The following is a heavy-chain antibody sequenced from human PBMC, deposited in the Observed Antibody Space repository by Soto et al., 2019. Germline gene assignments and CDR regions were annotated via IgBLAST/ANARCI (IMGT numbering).Heavy chain of an antibody. J-gene: IGHJ6*02. V-gene: IGHV5-51*01. CDR1: GYSFLNYW. CDR2: IYPDDSET. D-gene: IGHD6-6*01. CDR3: ARPSYSSSRYYGMDV. Sequence: PGESLKISCKGPGYSFLNYWIGWVRQMPWKDLEWIGIIYPDDSETRYSPSFQGRVTISVDRSITTTYLQWNSLKASDTAMYYCARPSYSSSRYYGMDVWGQGTTVTVSS.